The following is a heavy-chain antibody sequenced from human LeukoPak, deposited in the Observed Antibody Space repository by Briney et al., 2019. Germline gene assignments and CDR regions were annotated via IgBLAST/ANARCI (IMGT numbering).Heavy chain of an antibody. D-gene: IGHD3-3*01. J-gene: IGHJ5*02. CDR3: ARTDYDFWSGYFDP. Sequence: KPSETLSLNCTVSGGSISSSSYYWGWIRQPPGKGLEWIGSIYYSGSTYYNPSLKSRVTISVDTSKNQFSLKLSSVTAADTAVYYCARTDYDFWSGYFDPWGQGTLVTVSS. CDR2: IYYSGST. CDR1: GGSISSSSYY. V-gene: IGHV4-39*01.